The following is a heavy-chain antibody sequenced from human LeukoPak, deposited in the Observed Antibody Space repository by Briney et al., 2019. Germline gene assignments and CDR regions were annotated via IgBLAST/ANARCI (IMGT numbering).Heavy chain of an antibody. V-gene: IGHV3-21*06. CDR2: TDTSGRYV. CDR1: GFTFSNYG. CDR3: ARGRSITLLRGVAMSDGFDI. Sequence: GGSLRLSCTASGFTFSNYGTNWVRQAPGKGLEWVSFTDTSGRYVYYGDSVKGRFTISRDNAKNLLFLQMNGLRAEDTALYYCARGRSITLLRGVAMSDGFDIWGQGAMVAVSS. J-gene: IGHJ3*02. D-gene: IGHD3-10*01.